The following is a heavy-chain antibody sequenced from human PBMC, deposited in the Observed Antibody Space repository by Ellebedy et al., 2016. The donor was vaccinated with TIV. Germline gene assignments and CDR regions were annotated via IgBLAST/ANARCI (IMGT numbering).Heavy chain of an antibody. D-gene: IGHD2-8*01. V-gene: IGHV4-4*07. J-gene: IGHJ3*02. CDR1: GGSISSYY. Sequence: MPSETLSLTCTVSGGSISSYYWSWIRQPAGKGLEWIGRIYTSGSTNYNPSLKSRVTMSVDTSKNQFSLKLSSVTAADTAVYYCARDCCINGVMNDAFDIWGQGTMVTVSS. CDR3: ARDCCINGVMNDAFDI. CDR2: IYTSGST.